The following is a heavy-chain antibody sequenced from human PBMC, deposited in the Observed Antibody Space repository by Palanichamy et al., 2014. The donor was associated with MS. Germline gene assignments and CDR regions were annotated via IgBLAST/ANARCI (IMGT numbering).Heavy chain of an antibody. D-gene: IGHD3-3*01. Sequence: QVQLVQSGAEVKKPGASVKVSCTASGYTFTDYAMNWVRQAPGQRLEWMGWINAGNGNTKYSQKFQGRVTLTRDTSASTAYMELSSLTSEDTAVYYCARGLWSSSRVGYYFDNWGQGTLVTVSS. CDR3: ARGLWSSSRVGYYFDN. J-gene: IGHJ4*02. V-gene: IGHV1-3*01. CDR1: GYTFTDYA. CDR2: INAGNGNT.